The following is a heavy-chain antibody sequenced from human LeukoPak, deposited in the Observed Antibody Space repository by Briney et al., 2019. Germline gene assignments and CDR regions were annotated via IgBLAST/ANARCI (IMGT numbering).Heavy chain of an antibody. D-gene: IGHD6-6*01. V-gene: IGHV1-69*05. CDR1: GGTFSSYA. CDR2: IIPIFGTA. Sequence: SVKVACKASGGTFSSYAISWVRQAPGQGLEWMGGIIPIFGTANYAQKFQGRVTITTDESTSTAYMELSSLRSEDTAVYYCATTGHYESIAAHFDYWGQGTLVTVSS. J-gene: IGHJ4*02. CDR3: ATTGHYESIAAHFDY.